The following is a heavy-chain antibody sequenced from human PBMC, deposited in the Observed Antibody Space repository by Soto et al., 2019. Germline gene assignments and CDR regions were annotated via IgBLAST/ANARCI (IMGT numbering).Heavy chain of an antibody. V-gene: IGHV3-9*01. CDR3: AKGPSSSAGYFQH. D-gene: IGHD6-6*01. J-gene: IGHJ1*01. CDR1: GFTFDDYA. Sequence: EVQLVESGGGLVQPGRSLRLSCAASGFTFDDYAMHWVRQAPGKGLEWVSGISWNSGSIGYADFVKGRFTISRDNAKNSPYLQMNSLRAEDTALYYCAKGPSSSAGYFQHWGQGTLVTVSS. CDR2: ISWNSGSI.